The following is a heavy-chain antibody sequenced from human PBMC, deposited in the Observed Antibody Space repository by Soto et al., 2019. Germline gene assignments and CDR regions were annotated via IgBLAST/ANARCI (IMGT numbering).Heavy chain of an antibody. V-gene: IGHV1-2*02. CDR1: GYTFTGYY. J-gene: IGHJ4*02. CDR2: INPNNGDT. Sequence: AASVKVSCKASGYTFTGYYIHWLRQAPGQGLEWMGWINPNNGDTNYAQKFQGRVSMTRDTSTSTAYMELSSLRFDDTAVYYCARHSGYDYVFDYWGQGTLVTVSS. D-gene: IGHD5-12*01. CDR3: ARHSGYDYVFDY.